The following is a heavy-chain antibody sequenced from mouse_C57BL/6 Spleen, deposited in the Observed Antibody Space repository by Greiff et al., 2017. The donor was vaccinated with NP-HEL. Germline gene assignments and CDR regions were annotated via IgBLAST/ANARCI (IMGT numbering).Heavy chain of an antibody. CDR3: ARSRIKDYYGSSYGDWYFDV. D-gene: IGHD1-1*01. Sequence: QVQLQQPGAELVKPGASVKLSCKASGYTFTSYWMQWVKQRPGQGLEWIGEIDPSDSYTNYNQKFKGKATLTVDTSSSTAYMQLSSLTSEDSAVYYCARSRIKDYYGSSYGDWYFDVWGTGTTVTVSS. CDR2: IDPSDSYT. CDR1: GYTFTSYW. V-gene: IGHV1-50*01. J-gene: IGHJ1*03.